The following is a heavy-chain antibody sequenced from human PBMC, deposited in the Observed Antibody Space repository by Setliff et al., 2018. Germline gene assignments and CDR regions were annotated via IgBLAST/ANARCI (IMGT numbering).Heavy chain of an antibody. Sequence: GGSLRLSCTASGLSYINDWVSWVRQAPGKGLEWLASINPHGSEKYYADSVKGRFTISRDNAKNSLSLQMNNLRSEDTAVYYCFGAGACSYWGQGTLVTVSS. CDR1: GLSYINDW. J-gene: IGHJ4*02. CDR3: FGAGACSY. D-gene: IGHD3-10*01. CDR2: INPHGSEK. V-gene: IGHV3-7*01.